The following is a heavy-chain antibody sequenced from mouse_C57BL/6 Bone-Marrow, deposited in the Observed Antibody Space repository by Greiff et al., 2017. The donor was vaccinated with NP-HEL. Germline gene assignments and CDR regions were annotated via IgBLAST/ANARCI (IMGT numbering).Heavy chain of an antibody. CDR3: ARGGNWTFAY. CDR1: GFTFSSYT. D-gene: IGHD4-1*02. V-gene: IGHV5-9*01. CDR2: ISGGGGNT. J-gene: IGHJ3*01. Sequence: DVKLVESGGGLVKPGGSLKLSCAASGFTFSSYTMSWVRQTPEKRLEWVATISGGGGNTYYPDSVKGRFTISRDNAKNTLYLQMSSLRSEDTALYYCARGGNWTFAYWGQGTLVTVSA.